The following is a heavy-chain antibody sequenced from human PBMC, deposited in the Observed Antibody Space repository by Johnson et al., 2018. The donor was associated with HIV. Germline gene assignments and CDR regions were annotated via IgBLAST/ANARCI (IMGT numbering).Heavy chain of an antibody. CDR2: ISNDGSNK. D-gene: IGHD6-19*01. CDR1: GFTFSSYA. CDR3: AKGTSRGWADAFDV. V-gene: IGHV3-30-3*01. J-gene: IGHJ3*01. Sequence: VQLLESGGGVVQPGRSLRLSCAASGFTFSSYAIHWVRQAPGKGLEWVAVISNDGSNKYYADSVKGRFTISRDNSKNTLYVQMDSLRAEDTAVYYCAKGTSRGWADAFDVWGQGTMVTVSS.